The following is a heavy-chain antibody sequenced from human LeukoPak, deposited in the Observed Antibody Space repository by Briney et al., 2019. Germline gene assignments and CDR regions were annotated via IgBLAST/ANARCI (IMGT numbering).Heavy chain of an antibody. J-gene: IGHJ4*02. V-gene: IGHV3-23*01. Sequence: GGSLRPSCAASGFTFTTYAMRWVRQAPGKGLEWVSGISDSGKSTYYADSVKGRFTISRDNSKNTLYMQINSLRVEDTAVYYCATLESSGWYFDYWGQGTLVTVSS. CDR1: GFTFTTYA. D-gene: IGHD6-19*01. CDR3: ATLESSGWYFDY. CDR2: ISDSGKST.